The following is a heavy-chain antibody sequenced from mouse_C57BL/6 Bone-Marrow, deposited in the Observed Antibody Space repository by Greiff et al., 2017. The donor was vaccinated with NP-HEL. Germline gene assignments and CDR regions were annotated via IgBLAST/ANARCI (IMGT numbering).Heavy chain of an antibody. CDR1: GFSLTSYG. Sequence: VQLVESGPGLVQPSQSLSITCTVSGFSLTSYGVHWVRQSPGKGLEWLGVIWSGGSTDYNAAFISRLSISKDNSKSQVFFKMNSLQADDTAIYYCARNLASIYYYGSSPFAYWGQGTLVTVSA. V-gene: IGHV2-2*01. J-gene: IGHJ3*01. CDR2: IWSGGST. D-gene: IGHD1-1*01. CDR3: ARNLASIYYYGSSPFAY.